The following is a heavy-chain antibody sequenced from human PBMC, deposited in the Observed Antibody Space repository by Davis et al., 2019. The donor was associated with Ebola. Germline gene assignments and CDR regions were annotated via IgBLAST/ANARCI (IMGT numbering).Heavy chain of an antibody. V-gene: IGHV3-23*01. Sequence: GESLKISCAASGFTFSSYAMSWVRQAPGKGLEWVSAISGSGGSTYYADSVKGRFTISRDNSKNTLYLQMNSLRAEDTAVYYCARDLGLRFLEWSYMDVWGKGTTVTVSS. CDR3: ARDLGLRFLEWSYMDV. D-gene: IGHD3-3*01. J-gene: IGHJ6*03. CDR1: GFTFSSYA. CDR2: ISGSGGST.